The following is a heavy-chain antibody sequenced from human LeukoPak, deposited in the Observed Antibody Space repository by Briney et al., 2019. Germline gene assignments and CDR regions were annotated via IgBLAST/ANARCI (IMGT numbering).Heavy chain of an antibody. J-gene: IGHJ6*02. D-gene: IGHD3-22*01. Sequence: GGSLRLSCAASGFTFDDYAMHWVRQAPGKGLEWVSGISWNSGSIGYADSVKGRFTISRDNAKNSLYLQMNGLRAEDTALYYCAKDRAYYYDSSGSSAMDVWGQGTTVTVSS. CDR1: GFTFDDYA. CDR2: ISWNSGSI. CDR3: AKDRAYYYDSSGSSAMDV. V-gene: IGHV3-9*01.